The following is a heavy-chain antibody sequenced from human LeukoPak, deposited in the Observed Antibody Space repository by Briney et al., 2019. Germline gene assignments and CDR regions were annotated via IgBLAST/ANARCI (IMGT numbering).Heavy chain of an antibody. CDR1: GFTFSSYE. V-gene: IGHV3-48*03. CDR3: AGMRRGIAVAGPTGAGNYYYYGMDV. D-gene: IGHD6-19*01. Sequence: GGSLRLSCAASGFTFSSYEMNWVRQAPGKGLEWVSYISSSGSTIYYADSVKGRFTISRDNAKNSLYLQMNSLRAEDTAVYYCAGMRRGIAVAGPTGAGNYYYYGMDVWGQGTTVTVSS. CDR2: ISSSGSTI. J-gene: IGHJ6*02.